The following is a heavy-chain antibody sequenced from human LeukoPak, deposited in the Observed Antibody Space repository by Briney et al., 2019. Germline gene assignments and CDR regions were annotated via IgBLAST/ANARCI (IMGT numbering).Heavy chain of an antibody. CDR3: VKSGGYGLIDY. CDR1: RGSISSGNYY. Sequence: SQTLSLTCTVSRGSISSGNYYWSWIRQPAGKGLEWIGRFHTRGSTNYNPSLKSRVTISVDTSKNQFSLKLSSVTAADTAVYYCVKSGGYGLIDYWGQGTRVTVSS. J-gene: IGHJ4*02. CDR2: FHTRGST. D-gene: IGHD1-26*01. V-gene: IGHV4-61*02.